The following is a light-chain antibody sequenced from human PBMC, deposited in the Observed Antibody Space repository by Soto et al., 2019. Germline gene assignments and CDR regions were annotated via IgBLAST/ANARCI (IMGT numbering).Light chain of an antibody. CDR1: QYVGSY. CDR3: QQRTNWPLT. V-gene: IGKV3-11*01. Sequence: EIVMTQSPVTLSLSPGERATLSCRASQYVGSYLACYQQKPGQAPSLLIYGASTRATGIPARFSGSGSGTDFTLMISCLEPEDFAVYYGQQRTNWPLTFGGGTKVE. CDR2: GAS. J-gene: IGKJ4*01.